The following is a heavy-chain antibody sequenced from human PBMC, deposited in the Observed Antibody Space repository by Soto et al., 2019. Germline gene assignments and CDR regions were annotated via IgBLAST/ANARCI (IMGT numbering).Heavy chain of an antibody. Sequence: PGRDLSLSCSSSEVTLKCYALDWARPATGKWLEWVSGICGSGANTHYADSVKGRFTISRDNSKNLLYLQMTRLRGQDQAVYYYALPGGTFCGGDCSDYYDYAMDVWGQGTTVTVSS. CDR2: ICGSGANT. CDR1: EVTLKCYA. V-gene: IGHV3-23*01. J-gene: IGHJ6*02. CDR3: ALPGGTFCGGDCSDYYDYAMDV. D-gene: IGHD2-21*02.